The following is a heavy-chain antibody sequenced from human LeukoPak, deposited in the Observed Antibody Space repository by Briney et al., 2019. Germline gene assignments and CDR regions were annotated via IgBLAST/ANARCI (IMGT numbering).Heavy chain of an antibody. V-gene: IGHV3-74*01. Sequence: GGSLRLSCAASGFTFINYWMHWVRQAPGKGLVWVSRINSDGSRTTYADSVKGRFTISRDNSKNTQSLQMNSLRAEDTAVYYCAKDDDWGRYKHWGQGTLVTVSS. D-gene: IGHD3-16*01. J-gene: IGHJ1*01. CDR2: INSDGSRT. CDR1: GFTFINYW. CDR3: AKDDDWGRYKH.